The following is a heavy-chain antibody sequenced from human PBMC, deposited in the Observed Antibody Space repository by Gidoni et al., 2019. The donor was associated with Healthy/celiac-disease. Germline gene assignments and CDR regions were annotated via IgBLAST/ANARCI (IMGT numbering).Heavy chain of an antibody. CDR3: TTIAVAGDFDY. J-gene: IGHJ4*02. CDR1: GLTFSNAC. V-gene: IGHV3-15*01. D-gene: IGHD6-19*01. Sequence: EVQLVESGGGLVKTGGSLRLSCAASGLTFSNACMSWVRQAPGKGLGWVCRIKSKTDGGTTDYAAPVKCRFTISRDDSKNSLYLQMNILKTEDTAVYYCTTIAVAGDFDYWGQGTLVTVSS. CDR2: IKSKTDGGTT.